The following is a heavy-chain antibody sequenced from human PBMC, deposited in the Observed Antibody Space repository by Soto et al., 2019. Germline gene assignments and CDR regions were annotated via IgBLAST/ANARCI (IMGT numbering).Heavy chain of an antibody. CDR1: GFTFSDYS. CDR3: ARDRKYNWNYDWFDP. D-gene: IGHD1-7*01. Sequence: EVQLVESGGGLVKPGGSLRLSCEASGFTFSDYSRNWVRQAPGKGLEWVSSITGSSSYIYYADSVKGRFTISRDNAKNSLYLQMNSLRAEDTAVYYCARDRKYNWNYDWFDPWGQGTLVTVSS. CDR2: ITGSSSYI. J-gene: IGHJ5*02. V-gene: IGHV3-21*01.